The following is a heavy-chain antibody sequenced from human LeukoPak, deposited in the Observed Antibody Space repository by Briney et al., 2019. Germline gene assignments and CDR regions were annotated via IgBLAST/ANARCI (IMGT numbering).Heavy chain of an antibody. CDR3: ARGRGLWFGGNSIFDY. CDR1: GYTFTGYY. Sequence: GASVKVSCKASGYTFTGYYMHWVRQAPGQGLEWMGWINPNSGGTNYAQKFQGRVTMTRDTSISTAYMELSRLRSDDTAVYYCARGRGLWFGGNSIFDYWGQGTLVTVSS. CDR2: INPNSGGT. D-gene: IGHD3-10*01. V-gene: IGHV1-2*02. J-gene: IGHJ4*02.